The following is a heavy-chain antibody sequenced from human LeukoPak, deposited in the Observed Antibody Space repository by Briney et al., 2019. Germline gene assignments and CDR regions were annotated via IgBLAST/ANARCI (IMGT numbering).Heavy chain of an antibody. J-gene: IGHJ4*02. Sequence: PGGSLRLSCAASGFTFSSYSMNRVRQAPGKGLEWVSSISSSSSYIYYADSVKGRFTISRDNAKNSLYLQMNSLRAEDTAVYYCARVHDYGDYVPFDYWGQGTLVTVSS. CDR1: GFTFSSYS. CDR3: ARVHDYGDYVPFDY. CDR2: ISSSSSYI. V-gene: IGHV3-21*01. D-gene: IGHD4-17*01.